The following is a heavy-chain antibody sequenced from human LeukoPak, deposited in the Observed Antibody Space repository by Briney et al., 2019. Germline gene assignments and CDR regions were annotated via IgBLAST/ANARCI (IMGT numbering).Heavy chain of an antibody. Sequence: SETLSLTCTVSGGSISSGDYYWSWIRQPPGKGLEWIGYIYYSGSTYYNPSLTSRVTISVDTSKNQFSLKLSSVTAADTAVYYCARDRRGSYPDYWGQGTLVTVSS. CDR2: IYYSGST. V-gene: IGHV4-30-4*08. J-gene: IGHJ4*02. D-gene: IGHD1-26*01. CDR1: GGSISSGDYY. CDR3: ARDRRGSYPDY.